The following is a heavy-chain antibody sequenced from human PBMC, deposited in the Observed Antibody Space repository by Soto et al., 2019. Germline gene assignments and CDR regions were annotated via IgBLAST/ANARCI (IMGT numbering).Heavy chain of an antibody. J-gene: IGHJ4*02. CDR2: IYWDDYK. Sequence: QITLKESGPTLVKPTQTLTLTCTFSGFSLSSTRVAVGWIRQPPGKALEWLALIYWDDYKRYSPFLKSRLTITKDTSKHQVVLTITNMDPVDTATYYCAHSVVAGLGYYFDYWGQGTLVTVSS. V-gene: IGHV2-5*02. D-gene: IGHD6-19*01. CDR3: AHSVVAGLGYYFDY. CDR1: GFSLSSTRVA.